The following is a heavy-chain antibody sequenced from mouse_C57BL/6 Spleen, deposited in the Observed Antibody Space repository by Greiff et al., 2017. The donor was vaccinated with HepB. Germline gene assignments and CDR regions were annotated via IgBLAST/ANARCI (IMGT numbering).Heavy chain of an antibody. V-gene: IGHV5-6*01. CDR1: GFTFSSYG. J-gene: IGHJ2*01. D-gene: IGHD2-3*01. CDR2: ISSGGSYT. CDR3: ARGSSYDGYSYFDD. Sequence: EVMLVESGGDLVKPGGSLKLSCAASGFTFSSYGMSWVRQTPDKRLEWVATISSGGSYTYYPDSVKGRFTISRDNAKNTLYLQMSSLKSEDTAMYYCARGSSYDGYSYFDDWGQGTTLTVSS.